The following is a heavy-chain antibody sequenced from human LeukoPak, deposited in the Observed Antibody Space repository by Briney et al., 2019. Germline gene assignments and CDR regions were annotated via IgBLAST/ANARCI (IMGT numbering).Heavy chain of an antibody. D-gene: IGHD5-18*01. V-gene: IGHV3-23*01. J-gene: IGHJ4*02. CDR3: AKDKNSYGWYYFDY. CDR1: GFTFDDYA. Sequence: GGSLRLSCVASGFTFDDYAMHWVRQAPGKGLEWVSAISGSGGSTYYADSVKGRFTISRDNSKNTLYLQMNSLRAEDTAVYYCAKDKNSYGWYYFDYWGQGTLVTVSS. CDR2: ISGSGGST.